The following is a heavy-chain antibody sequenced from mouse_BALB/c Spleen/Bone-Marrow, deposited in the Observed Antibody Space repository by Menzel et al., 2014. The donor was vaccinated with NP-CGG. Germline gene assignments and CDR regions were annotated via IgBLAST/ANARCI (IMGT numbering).Heavy chain of an antibody. CDR3: ARGGYGYLFAY. J-gene: IGHJ3*01. CDR1: GYTFNSYW. Sequence: QVQLQQSGAELMKPGASVKISCKATGYTFNSYWIEWVKQRPGHGLEWIGEILPGSGSTNYNEKFKGKATFTTDTSSNTAYMQLSSLTSGDSAVYYCARGGYGYLFAYWGQGTLVTVSA. CDR2: ILPGSGST. D-gene: IGHD2-2*01. V-gene: IGHV1-9*01.